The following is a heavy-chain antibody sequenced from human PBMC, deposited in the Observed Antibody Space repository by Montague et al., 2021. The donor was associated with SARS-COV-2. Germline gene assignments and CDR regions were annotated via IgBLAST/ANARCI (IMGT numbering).Heavy chain of an antibody. Sequence: SETLSLTCSVSGGSTSNYHWTWIRQSPGKGLQWIGYIFYTGSKKFNPSLKTRVSMSLDASKNHFSLRLSAVTAADTARYYCARAQNICFIANCVNYFDLWGLGALVTVSS. D-gene: IGHD2-15*01. CDR2: IFYTGSK. CDR3: ARAQNICFIANCVNYFDL. CDR1: GGSTSNYH. J-gene: IGHJ4*02. V-gene: IGHV4-59*01.